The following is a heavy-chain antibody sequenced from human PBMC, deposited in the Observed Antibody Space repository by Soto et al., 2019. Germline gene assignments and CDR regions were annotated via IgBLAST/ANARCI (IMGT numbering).Heavy chain of an antibody. Sequence: QVQLQESGPGLVKPSGTLSLTCAVSGGSISSSNWWSWVRQPPGKGLEWIGEIYHSGSTNYNPSLKSRVTISVDKSKNQFSLKLSSVTAADTAVYYCARDLGPHSLRFLEWLSRYGMDVWGQGTTVTVSS. D-gene: IGHD3-3*01. V-gene: IGHV4-4*02. CDR2: IYHSGST. J-gene: IGHJ6*02. CDR1: GGSISSSNW. CDR3: ARDLGPHSLRFLEWLSRYGMDV.